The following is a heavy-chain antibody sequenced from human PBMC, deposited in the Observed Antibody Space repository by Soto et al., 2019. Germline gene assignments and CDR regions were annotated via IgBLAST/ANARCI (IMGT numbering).Heavy chain of an antibody. CDR1: GGSISSGADY. V-gene: IGHV4-31*03. J-gene: IGHJ3*02. CDR2: FYYCGST. CDR3: ARQSCYGSTQGAFDI. D-gene: IGHD3-22*01. Sequence: PSETLSLTCTLSGGSISSGADYCSWLPQHPGKGLDWIGYFYYCGSTYYNPSLNRRATISVDTKKNHLSLTLSYGTAADTAVYYCARQSCYGSTQGAFDIWGQGTMVTVSS.